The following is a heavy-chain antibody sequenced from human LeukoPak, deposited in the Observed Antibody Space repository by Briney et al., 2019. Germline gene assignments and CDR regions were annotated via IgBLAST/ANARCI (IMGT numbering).Heavy chain of an antibody. Sequence: GGSLRLSCAASGFTFSSYAMSWVRQAPGKGLEWVSAISGSGGSTYYADSVKGRFTISRDNSKSTLYLQMNSLRAEDTAVYYCAKETYYYDSSGYLFDYWGQGTLVTVSS. CDR1: GFTFSSYA. CDR3: AKETYYYDSSGYLFDY. CDR2: ISGSGGST. J-gene: IGHJ4*02. V-gene: IGHV3-23*01. D-gene: IGHD3-22*01.